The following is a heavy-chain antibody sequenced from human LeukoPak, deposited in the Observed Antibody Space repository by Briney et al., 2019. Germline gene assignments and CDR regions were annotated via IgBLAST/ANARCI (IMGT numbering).Heavy chain of an antibody. Sequence: GGSLRLSCAASGFTFSSYGMHWVRQAPGKRLEWVAVIWYDGSNKYYADSVKGRFTISRDNSKNTLYLQMNSLRAEDTAVYYCARATEDYYDSSAPYFDYWGQGTLVTVSS. V-gene: IGHV3-33*01. D-gene: IGHD3-22*01. CDR1: GFTFSSYG. CDR3: ARATEDYYDSSAPYFDY. J-gene: IGHJ4*02. CDR2: IWYDGSNK.